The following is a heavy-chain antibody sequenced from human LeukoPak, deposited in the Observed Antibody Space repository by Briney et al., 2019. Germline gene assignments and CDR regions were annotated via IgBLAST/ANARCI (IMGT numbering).Heavy chain of an antibody. J-gene: IGHJ4*02. CDR3: AKDRAAAGTQLFDY. D-gene: IGHD6-13*01. V-gene: IGHV3-48*04. Sequence: PGGSLRLSCAASGFTFSNYSMNWVRQAPGKGLEWVSYISRGSRTRYYADSVKGRFTISRDNAKNSLYLQMNSLRAEDTALYYCAKDRAAAGTQLFDYWGQGTLVTVSS. CDR1: GFTFSNYS. CDR2: ISRGSRTR.